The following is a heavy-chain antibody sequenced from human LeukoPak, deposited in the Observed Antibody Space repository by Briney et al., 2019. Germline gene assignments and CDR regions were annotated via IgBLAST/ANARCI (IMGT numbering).Heavy chain of an antibody. CDR3: AKDRAAVPFYWFDP. V-gene: IGHV3-9*03. J-gene: IGHJ5*02. CDR2: ISWNSGSI. CDR1: GFTFDDYA. Sequence: SLRLSCAASGFTFDDYAMHWVRQAPGKGLEWVSGISWNSGSIGYADSVKGRFTISRDNAKNSLYLQMNSLRAEDMALYYCAKDRAAVPFYWFDPWGQGTLVTVSS. D-gene: IGHD6-13*01.